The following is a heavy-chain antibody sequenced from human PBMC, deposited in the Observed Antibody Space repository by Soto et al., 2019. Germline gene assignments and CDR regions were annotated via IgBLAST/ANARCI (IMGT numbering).Heavy chain of an antibody. D-gene: IGHD3-10*01. CDR3: ARNMVRGVIHHYGMDV. V-gene: IGHV5-10-1*01. CDR1: GYSFTIYW. J-gene: IGHJ6*02. CDR2: IDPSDSYT. Sequence: GESLKISCKGSGYSFTIYWISWVRQMPGKGLEWMGRIDPSDSYTNYSPSFQGHVTISADKSISTAYLQWSSLKASDTAMYYCARNMVRGVIHHYGMDVWGQGTTVTVSS.